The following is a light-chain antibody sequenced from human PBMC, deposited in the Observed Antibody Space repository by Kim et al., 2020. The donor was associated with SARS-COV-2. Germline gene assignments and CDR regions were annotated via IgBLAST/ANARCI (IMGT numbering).Light chain of an antibody. CDR2: EVT. J-gene: IGLJ3*02. Sequence: QSALTQPASVSGSPGQSITISCTGTSSDVDDYKYVSWYQQHPGKAPKLMIYEVTKRPSGVSYRFSGSKSGNTASLTISGLQAEDEADYYCSSYTSSSGLMVFGGGTQLTVL. CDR3: SSYTSSSGLMV. CDR1: SSDVDDYKY. V-gene: IGLV2-14*01.